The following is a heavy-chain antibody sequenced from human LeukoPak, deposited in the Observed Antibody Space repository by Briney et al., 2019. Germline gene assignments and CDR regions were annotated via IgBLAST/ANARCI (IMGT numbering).Heavy chain of an antibody. CDR1: GYTFTSYG. CDR3: AREVPYYYGSGSYYYY. Sequence: ASVKVSCKASGYTFTSYGISWVRQAPGQGLEWMGWISAYNGNTNYAQKLQGRVTMTTDTSTSTAYMELRSLRSDDTAVYYCAREVPYYYGSGSYYYYWGQGTLVTVSS. V-gene: IGHV1-18*01. D-gene: IGHD3-10*01. J-gene: IGHJ4*02. CDR2: ISAYNGNT.